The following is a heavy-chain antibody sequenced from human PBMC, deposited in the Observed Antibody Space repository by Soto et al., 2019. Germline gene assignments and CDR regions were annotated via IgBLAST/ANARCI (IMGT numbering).Heavy chain of an antibody. D-gene: IGHD3-22*01. CDR2: IIPIFGTA. CDR1: GGTFSSYA. V-gene: IGHV1-69*12. CDR3: ARDGYYYDSSGYYYYFDY. Sequence: QVQLVQSGAEVKKPGSSVKVSCKASGGTFSSYAITWVRQARGQGLEWMGGIIPIFGTANYAQKFQGRVTITADESTSTAYMELSSLTSEDSAVYYCARDGYYYDSSGYYYYFDYWGQGTLVTVSS. J-gene: IGHJ4*02.